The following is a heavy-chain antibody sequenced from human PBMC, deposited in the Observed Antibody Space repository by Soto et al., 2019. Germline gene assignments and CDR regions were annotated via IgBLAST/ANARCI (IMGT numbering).Heavy chain of an antibody. CDR2: ITYDGSFQ. J-gene: IGHJ4*01. D-gene: IGHD6-19*01. V-gene: IGHV3-30*18. Sequence: PGGSLRLSCQASGFNFDNYGMHWVRQAPGKGLEWVAVITYDGSFQYYANSVKGRFTISRDNSKNTLYLHLNTLKPEDTAVYHCAKDRVGGTFYTPLEFWGQGTMVTVSS. CDR3: AKDRVGGTFYTPLEF. CDR1: GFNFDNYG.